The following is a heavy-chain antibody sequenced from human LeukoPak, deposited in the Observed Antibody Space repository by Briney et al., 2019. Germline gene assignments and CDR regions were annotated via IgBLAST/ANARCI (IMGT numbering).Heavy chain of an antibody. V-gene: IGHV1-24*01. CDR1: GYTLTELS. J-gene: IGHJ4*02. Sequence: ASVKVSCKVSGYTLTELSMHRVRQAPGKGLEWMGGFDPEDGETIYAQKFQGRVTMTEDTSTDTAYMELSSLRSEDTAVYYCATVVDNWNDFDYWGQGTLVTVSS. CDR2: FDPEDGET. D-gene: IGHD1-1*01. CDR3: ATVVDNWNDFDY.